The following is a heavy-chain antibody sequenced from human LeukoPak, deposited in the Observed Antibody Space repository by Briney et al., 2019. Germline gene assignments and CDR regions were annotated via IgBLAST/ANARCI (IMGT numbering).Heavy chain of an antibody. CDR1: GLTFSSYW. CDR3: ARGLSGYASSLGY. J-gene: IGHJ4*02. V-gene: IGHV3-74*01. D-gene: IGHD6-6*01. Sequence: PGGSLRRSCAASGLTFSSYWMDWVRQAPGKGLVWVSRINSDGSSTSYADSVRGRFSISRDNAKNTLYLQMNSLRAEDTAVYYCARGLSGYASSLGYWGQGTLVTVSA. CDR2: INSDGSST.